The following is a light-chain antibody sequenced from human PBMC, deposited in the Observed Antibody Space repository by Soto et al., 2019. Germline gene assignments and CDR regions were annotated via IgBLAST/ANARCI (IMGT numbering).Light chain of an antibody. CDR3: LQDYSYPRT. J-gene: IGKJ1*01. Sequence: AIQMTQSPSTLPASVGERVIITCRASQGIANDLGWYQQKPGEAPKLLIYAASRLQSGVPSRFSGSGSGTDFTLTISSLQPEDFATYYCLQDYSYPRTFGQGTKVAIK. CDR2: AAS. V-gene: IGKV1-6*01. CDR1: QGIAND.